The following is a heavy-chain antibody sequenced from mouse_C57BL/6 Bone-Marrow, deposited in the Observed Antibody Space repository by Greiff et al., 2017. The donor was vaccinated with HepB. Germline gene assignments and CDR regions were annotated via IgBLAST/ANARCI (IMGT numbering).Heavy chain of an antibody. J-gene: IGHJ3*01. CDR1: GFTFSSYG. CDR2: ISSGGSYT. D-gene: IGHD2-4*01. V-gene: IGHV5-6*01. Sequence: EVKVVESGGDLVKPGGSLKLSCAASGFTFSSYGMSWVRQTPDKRLEWVATISSGGSYTYYPDSVKGRITISRDNAKNTLYLQMSRLKSEDTAMYYCARHGGLRRPFAYWGQGTLVTVSA. CDR3: ARHGGLRRPFAY.